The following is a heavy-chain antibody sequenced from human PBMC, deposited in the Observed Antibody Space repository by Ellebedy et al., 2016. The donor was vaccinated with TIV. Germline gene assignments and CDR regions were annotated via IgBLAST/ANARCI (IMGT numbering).Heavy chain of an antibody. CDR3: ARSSGRSLLDS. CDR2: ITCYTGNT. V-gene: IGHV1-18*01. CDR1: GYTFNDYD. J-gene: IGHJ4*02. D-gene: IGHD1-26*01. Sequence: ASVKVSXXASGYTFNDYDITWVRQAPGQGLEWMGWITCYTGNTNSAQKLQGRVFMTADTSTSTAYMELMNLQPDDTAVYYCARSSGRSLLDSWGQGTLVTVSS.